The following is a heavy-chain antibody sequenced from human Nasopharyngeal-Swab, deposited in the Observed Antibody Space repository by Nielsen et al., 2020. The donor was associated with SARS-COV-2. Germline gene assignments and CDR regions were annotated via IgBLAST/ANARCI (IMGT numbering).Heavy chain of an antibody. Sequence: GESLKISYAASGITFSSYAMSWVRQAPGKGLEWVSTISGSGGSTYYADSVKGRFTISRDNSENTLSLQMNSLRAEDTALYYCAKGTDSDYDFWSGYPTTLDSWGQGTLVTVSS. CDR3: AKGTDSDYDFWSGYPTTLDS. CDR2: ISGSGGST. V-gene: IGHV3-23*01. D-gene: IGHD3-3*01. CDR1: GITFSSYA. J-gene: IGHJ4*02.